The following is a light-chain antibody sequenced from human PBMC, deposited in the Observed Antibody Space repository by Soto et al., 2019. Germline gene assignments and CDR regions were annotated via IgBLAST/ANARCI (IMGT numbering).Light chain of an antibody. CDR3: SSYTNSGTVL. V-gene: IGLV2-14*01. Sequence: QSALNQPASVSGSPGQSITISCTGTSSDVGGYDYVSWYQQYAGKAPKLTIYNVRNRPPGVSNRFSGSTSGNTASLTISGLQPEDEADYFCSSYTNSGTVLFGGGPKVTVL. CDR1: SSDVGGYDY. CDR2: NVR. J-gene: IGLJ2*01.